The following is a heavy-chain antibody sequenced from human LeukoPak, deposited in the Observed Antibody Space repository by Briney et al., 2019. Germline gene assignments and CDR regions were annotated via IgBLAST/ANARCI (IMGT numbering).Heavy chain of an antibody. CDR3: ARLGVYRFDP. J-gene: IGHJ5*02. V-gene: IGHV4-59*08. D-gene: IGHD1-26*01. CDR2: IFYTGST. Sequence: SETLSLTCTGSGGTISSYYWSWIRQPPGKGLEWIGYIFYTGSTNYNPSLKSRVTISVDTSKNLLTLKLTSATAADTAVYHCARLGVYRFDPWGQGTLVTVSS. CDR1: GGTISSYY.